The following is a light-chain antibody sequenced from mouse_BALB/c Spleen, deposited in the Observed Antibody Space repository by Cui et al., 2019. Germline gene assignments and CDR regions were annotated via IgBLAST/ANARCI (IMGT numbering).Light chain of an antibody. J-gene: IGKJ4*01. CDR3: QQSNEDPFT. CDR2: RAS. CDR1: DSVDSYGNSF. Sequence: DIVLTQSPASLAVSLGQRATIYCRASDSVDSYGNSFMHWYQQKPGQPPKLLIYRASNLESGIPARFSGSGSRTDFTLTINPVEADDVATYYCQQSNEDPFTFGSGTKLEIK. V-gene: IGKV3-5*01.